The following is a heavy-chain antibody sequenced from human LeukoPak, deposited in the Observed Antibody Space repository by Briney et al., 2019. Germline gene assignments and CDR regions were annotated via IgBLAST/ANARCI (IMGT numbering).Heavy chain of an antibody. D-gene: IGHD3-10*01. CDR3: ARGAASGGYDY. CDR1: GFSFDNYA. V-gene: IGHV3-9*03. J-gene: IGHJ4*02. Sequence: GGSLRLSCAASGFSFDNYAMHWVRQAPGKGLEWVSGISWNSAKIGYADSVKGRFTISRDNAKNALYLQMDSLRADDMAVYYCARGAASGGYDYWGQGALVTVSS. CDR2: ISWNSAKI.